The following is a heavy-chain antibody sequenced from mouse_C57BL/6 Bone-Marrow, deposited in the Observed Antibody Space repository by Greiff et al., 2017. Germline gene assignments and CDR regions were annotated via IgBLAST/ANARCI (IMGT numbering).Heavy chain of an antibody. Sequence: VQLVESGPGLVAPSQSLSITCTVSGFSLTSYGVHWVRQPPGKGLEWLVVIWSDGSTTYNSALKSRLSISKDNSKSQVFLKMNSLQTDDTAMYYCARHYYGSSPYYFDYWGQGTTLTVSS. CDR3: ARHYYGSSPYYFDY. D-gene: IGHD1-1*01. CDR1: GFSLTSYG. V-gene: IGHV2-6-1*01. J-gene: IGHJ2*01. CDR2: IWSDGST.